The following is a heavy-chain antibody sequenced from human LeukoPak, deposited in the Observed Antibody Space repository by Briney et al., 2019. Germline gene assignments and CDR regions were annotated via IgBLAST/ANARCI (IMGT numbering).Heavy chain of an antibody. Sequence: PSETLSLTCTVSGGSISSYYWSWIRQPPGKGLEWIGYIYYSGSTNYNPSLKSRVTISVDTSKNQFSLKLSSVTAADTAVYYCARLTYYYGSGSYYLDYWGQGTLVTVFS. CDR3: ARLTYYYGSGSYYLDY. CDR2: IYYSGST. D-gene: IGHD3-10*01. V-gene: IGHV4-59*01. CDR1: GGSISSYY. J-gene: IGHJ4*02.